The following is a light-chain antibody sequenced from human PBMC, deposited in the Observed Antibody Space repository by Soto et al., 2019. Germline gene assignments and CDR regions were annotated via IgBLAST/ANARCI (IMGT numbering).Light chain of an antibody. CDR1: SSNIGSNY. Sequence: QSVLTQPPSASGTPGQRVTISCSGSSSNIGSNYVYWYQQLPGTAPKLLIYRNNQRPSGVPDRFSGSKSGPTASLAISGVRSEDEADYYCTAWDDTLSGPLFGGGTKLTVL. CDR2: RNN. J-gene: IGLJ2*01. CDR3: TAWDDTLSGPL. V-gene: IGLV1-47*01.